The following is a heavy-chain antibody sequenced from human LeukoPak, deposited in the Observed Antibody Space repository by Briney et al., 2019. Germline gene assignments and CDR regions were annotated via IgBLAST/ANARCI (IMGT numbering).Heavy chain of an antibody. CDR1: GGSISSYY. CDR3: ARDRGEPQWLVRDYYYYMNV. J-gene: IGHJ6*03. V-gene: IGHV4-4*07. CDR2: IYTSGST. D-gene: IGHD6-19*01. Sequence: SETLSLTCTVSGGSISSYYWSWIRQPAGRGLEWIGRIYTSGSTNYNPFLKSRVTMSVDTSKNQFSLKLSSVTAADTAVYYCARDRGEPQWLVRDYYYYMNVWGKGTTVTVSS.